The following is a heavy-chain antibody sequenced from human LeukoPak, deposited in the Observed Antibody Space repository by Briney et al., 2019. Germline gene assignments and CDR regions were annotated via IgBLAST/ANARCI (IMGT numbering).Heavy chain of an antibody. Sequence: ASVKISCKASGYTFTDYYMHWVQQAPGKGLEWMGRVDPEDGETIDAEKFQGRVTITADTSTDTAYMELSSLRSEYTAVYYCATGFYDFWSGYPHPYYFDYWGQGTLVTVSS. CDR2: VDPEDGET. J-gene: IGHJ4*02. D-gene: IGHD3-3*01. CDR1: GYTFTDYY. V-gene: IGHV1-69-2*01. CDR3: ATGFYDFWSGYPHPYYFDY.